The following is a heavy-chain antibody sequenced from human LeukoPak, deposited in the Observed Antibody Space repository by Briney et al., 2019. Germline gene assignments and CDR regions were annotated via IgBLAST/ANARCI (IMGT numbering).Heavy chain of an antibody. J-gene: IGHJ4*02. CDR1: GFTFSTYA. V-gene: IGHV3-23*01. D-gene: IGHD2-2*01. CDR3: AKDQHIVVVPAAKDF. Sequence: PGGSLRLSCAASGFTFSTYAMSWVRQAPGEGLDWVSTISDTGAGAHYADSVKGRFTISRDNSKNRLYLQMNSLRAEDTAVYYCAKDQHIVVVPAAKDFWGQGTLVTVSS. CDR2: ISDTGAGA.